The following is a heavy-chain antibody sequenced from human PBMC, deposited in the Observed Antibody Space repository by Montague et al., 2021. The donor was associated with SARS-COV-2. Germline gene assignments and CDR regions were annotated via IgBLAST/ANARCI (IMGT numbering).Heavy chain of an antibody. J-gene: IGHJ3*02. CDR2: IYNTGRT. CDR3: ATEMPAYDVFDI. V-gene: IGHV4-61*08. CDR1: GGSVTSGDYY. D-gene: IGHD2-2*01. Sequence: SETLFPTCTVSGGSVTSGDYYWTWIRQPPGKGLEWIGYIYNTGRTNYNPSLKSRVTISMDTSKNQFSLKVDSVSAADTAVYYCATEMPAYDVFDIWGQGTMVTVSS.